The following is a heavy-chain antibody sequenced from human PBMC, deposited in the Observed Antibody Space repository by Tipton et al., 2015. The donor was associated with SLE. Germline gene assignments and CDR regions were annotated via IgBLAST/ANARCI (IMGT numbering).Heavy chain of an antibody. D-gene: IGHD2-21*01. Sequence: GSLRLSCAVSGFTFNDHAMSWVRQAPGKGLEWVSIIYSGGTTQYLDSVKGRFIISRDKSRNTLYLQMNSLRREDTAVYFCARGAYCGGDCYSNFDYWGQGNMVAVSS. J-gene: IGHJ4*02. CDR3: ARGAYCGGDCYSNFDY. V-gene: IGHV3-23*03. CDR1: GFTFNDHA. CDR2: IYSGGTT.